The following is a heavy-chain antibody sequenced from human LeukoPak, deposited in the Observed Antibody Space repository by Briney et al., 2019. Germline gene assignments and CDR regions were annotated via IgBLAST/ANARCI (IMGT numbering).Heavy chain of an antibody. CDR1: GFTFSSYS. CDR2: ISSSSSYI. D-gene: IGHD3-9*01. V-gene: IGHV3-21*01. CDR3: ARDWSPDKSFDH. Sequence: PGGSLRLSCAASGFTFSSYSMNWVRQAPGKGLEWVSSISSSSSYIYYADSVKGRFTISRDNAKNSLYLQMNSLRAEDTAVYYCARDWSPDKSFDHWGEGTLVTVSS. J-gene: IGHJ4*02.